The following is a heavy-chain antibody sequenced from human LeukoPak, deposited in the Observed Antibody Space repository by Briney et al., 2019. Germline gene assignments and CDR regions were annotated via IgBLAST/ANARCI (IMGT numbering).Heavy chain of an antibody. V-gene: IGHV4-31*03. CDR1: GGSISSGGYY. D-gene: IGHD4-17*01. CDR2: IYNSGST. J-gene: IGHJ2*01. Sequence: SETLSLTCTVSGGSISSGGYYWSWIRQHPGKGLEWIGYIYNSGSTYYNPSLKSRVTISVDTSKNQFSLKLSSVTAADTAVYYCATTTTVTTRPYWYFDLWGRGTLVTVSS. CDR3: ATTTTVTTRPYWYFDL.